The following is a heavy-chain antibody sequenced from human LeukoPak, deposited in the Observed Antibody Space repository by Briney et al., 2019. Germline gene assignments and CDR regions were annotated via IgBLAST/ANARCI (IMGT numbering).Heavy chain of an antibody. J-gene: IGHJ4*02. CDR2: LYYSGST. D-gene: IGHD5-12*01. V-gene: IGHV4-59*01. CDR3: ARAGSGYSFDY. Sequence: PSETLSLTCTVSGGSIRSYYWSWIRQPPGKGLEWIGYLYYSGSTNYNPSLKSRVTISVDTSTNQFSLKLSSVTAADTAVYYCARAGSGYSFDYWGQGTLATVSS. CDR1: GGSIRSYY.